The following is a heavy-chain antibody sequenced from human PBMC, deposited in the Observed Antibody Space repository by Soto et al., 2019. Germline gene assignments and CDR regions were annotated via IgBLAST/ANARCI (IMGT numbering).Heavy chain of an antibody. V-gene: IGHV4-61*01. CDR3: TRGGDAYKNGH. Sequence: QVQLQESGPGLVKPSETLSLTCTVPGGSVNIGTYYWGWIRQPPGKGLEWIGFIHYSGSTNYNPSLKSRVPMSVDTAKNQFSLKLTSVNAADTAVYYCTRGGDAYKNGHWGQGTLVTVSS. CDR2: IHYSGST. J-gene: IGHJ4*02. CDR1: GGSVNIGTYY. D-gene: IGHD2-21*01.